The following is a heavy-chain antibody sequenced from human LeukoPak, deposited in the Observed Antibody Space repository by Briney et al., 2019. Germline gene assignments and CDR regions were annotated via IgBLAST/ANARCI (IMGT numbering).Heavy chain of an antibody. J-gene: IGHJ4*02. D-gene: IGHD6-19*01. CDR1: GYTFTGYY. CDR3: ARDRPGWYFPLSY. CDR2: INPNSGGT. V-gene: IGHV1-2*02. Sequence: ASVKVPCKASGYTFTGYYMHWVRQAPGQGLEWMGWINPNSGGTNYAQKFQGRVTMTRDTSISTAYMELSRLRSDDTAVYYCARDRPGWYFPLSYWGQGTLVTVSS.